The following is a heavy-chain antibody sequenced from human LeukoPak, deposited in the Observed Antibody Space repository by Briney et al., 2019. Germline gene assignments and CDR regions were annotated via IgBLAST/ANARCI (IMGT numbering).Heavy chain of an antibody. D-gene: IGHD2-15*01. CDR1: GESLNSYY. CDR2: IYESGTT. J-gene: IGHJ4*02. CDR3: ARGAWATRLGS. V-gene: IGHV4-34*01. Sequence: SETLSLTCAVYGESLNSYYWSWVHQPPGEGLEWIGEIYESGTTEYNPSLKSRVTISMVPSKQQFSLSLSSVTAAGTAVYYCARGAWATRLGSWGLGTPVIVSS.